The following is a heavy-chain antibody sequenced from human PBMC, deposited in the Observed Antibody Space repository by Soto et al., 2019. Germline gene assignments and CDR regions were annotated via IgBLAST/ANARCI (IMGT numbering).Heavy chain of an antibody. V-gene: IGHV2-5*01. CDR3: AHSRTYYYDSSGYYLGDYFDF. CDR1: GFSLNTGVVG. Sequence: QITLKESGPTLVKPTQTLTLTCTFSGFSLNTGVVGVGWIRQPPGKALEWLALIYWNDDKRYSPSLKNRFTIIKDTSKNQVVLTMTNMDPVDTATYFCAHSRTYYYDSSGYYLGDYFDFWGQGTLVTVSS. CDR2: IYWNDDK. D-gene: IGHD3-22*01. J-gene: IGHJ4*02.